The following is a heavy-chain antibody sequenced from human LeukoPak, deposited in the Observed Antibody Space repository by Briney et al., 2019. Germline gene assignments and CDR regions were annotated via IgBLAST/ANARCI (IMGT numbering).Heavy chain of an antibody. Sequence: GGSLRLSCAASGFTFDDYGMSWVRQAPGKGPEWVSGINWNGGSTGYADSVKGRFTISRDNSKNTLYLQMNSLRAEDTAVYYCARDLGYYDAFDIWGQGTMVTVSS. V-gene: IGHV3-20*04. CDR1: GFTFDDYG. D-gene: IGHD2-8*01. CDR2: INWNGGST. CDR3: ARDLGYYDAFDI. J-gene: IGHJ3*02.